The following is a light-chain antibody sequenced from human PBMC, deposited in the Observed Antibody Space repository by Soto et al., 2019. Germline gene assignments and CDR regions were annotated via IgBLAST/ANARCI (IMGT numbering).Light chain of an antibody. CDR3: QQYYSYSPWT. Sequence: DVQITQSPSTLSASVGDRVTITCRASQSISIWLAWYQQKPGKAPKLLIYDASSLETGVPSRFSGSGSGTEFILTISSLQPDDFATYYCQQYYSYSPWTFGQGTKVDI. V-gene: IGKV1-5*01. J-gene: IGKJ1*01. CDR1: QSISIW. CDR2: DAS.